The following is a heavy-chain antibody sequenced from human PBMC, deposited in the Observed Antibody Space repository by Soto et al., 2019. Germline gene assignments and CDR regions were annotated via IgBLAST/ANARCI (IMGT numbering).Heavy chain of an antibody. CDR2: INHSGST. V-gene: IGHV4-34*01. Sequence: PSETLSLTCAVYGGSFSGYYWSWIRQPPGKGLEWIGEINHSGSTNYNPSLKSRVTISVDTSKNQFSLKLSSVTAADTAVYYCAGGAAGSGEYYYYMDVWGKGTTVTVSS. CDR3: AGGAAGSGEYYYYMDV. D-gene: IGHD2-15*01. J-gene: IGHJ6*03. CDR1: GGSFSGYY.